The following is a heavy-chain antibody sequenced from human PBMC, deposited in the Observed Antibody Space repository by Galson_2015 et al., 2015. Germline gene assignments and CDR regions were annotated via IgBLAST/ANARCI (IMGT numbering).Heavy chain of an antibody. D-gene: IGHD4-11*01. V-gene: IGHV1-69*13. CDR2: IIPIFGTA. CDR3: ARSRTTTVTPRDFYYFDY. Sequence: SVKVSCKASGGTFSSYAISWVRQAPGQGLEWMGGIIPIFGTANYAQKFQGRVTITADESTSTAYMELSSLRSEDTAVYYCARSRTTTVTPRDFYYFDYWGQETLVTVSS. J-gene: IGHJ4*02. CDR1: GGTFSSYA.